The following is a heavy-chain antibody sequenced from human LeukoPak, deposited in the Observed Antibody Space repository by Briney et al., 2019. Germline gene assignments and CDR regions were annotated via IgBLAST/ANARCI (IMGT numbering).Heavy chain of an antibody. CDR1: GGSIRSYY. J-gene: IGHJ5*02. CDR3: ARDSSGYNWFDP. CDR2: IYYSGST. V-gene: IGHV4-59*01. Sequence: AETLSLTCTVSGGSIRSYYWSWIRQPPGKGLEWIGYIYYSGSTNYNPSLKSRVTISVDTSKNQFSLKLSSVTAADTAVYYCARDSSGYNWFDPWGQGTLVTVSS. D-gene: IGHD6-19*01.